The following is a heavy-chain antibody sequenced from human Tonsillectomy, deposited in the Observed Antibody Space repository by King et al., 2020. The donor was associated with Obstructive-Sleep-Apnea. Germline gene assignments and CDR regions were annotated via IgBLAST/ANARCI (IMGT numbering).Heavy chain of an antibody. CDR3: ARRSTAYASYFDY. D-gene: IGHD3-10*01. CDR1: GGSVNSISYY. J-gene: IGHJ4*02. Sequence: VQLQESGPGLVKPSETLFLTCTVSGGSVNSISYYWGWIRQPPGKGLEWIGNIYSGGSTYYNPSLKSRVTISVDSSKNQFSLNLSSVTAADTAIFYCARRSTAYASYFDYWGQGILVTVSS. CDR2: IYSGGST. V-gene: IGHV4-39*01.